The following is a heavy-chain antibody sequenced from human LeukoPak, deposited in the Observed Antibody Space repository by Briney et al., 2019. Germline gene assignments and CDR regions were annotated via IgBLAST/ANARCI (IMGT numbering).Heavy chain of an antibody. J-gene: IGHJ4*02. D-gene: IGHD3-3*01. Sequence: GGSLRLSCATSGFTFSRYAMSWVRQAPGKGLEWVSGIGNSGRSTYYADPVKGRFTISRDNSKSTLYLQMNSLRAEDTAVYYCAKDRLESWSGFYFGLFDYWGQGALVTVAS. CDR1: GFTFSRYA. CDR2: IGNSGRST. CDR3: AKDRLESWSGFYFGLFDY. V-gene: IGHV3-23*01.